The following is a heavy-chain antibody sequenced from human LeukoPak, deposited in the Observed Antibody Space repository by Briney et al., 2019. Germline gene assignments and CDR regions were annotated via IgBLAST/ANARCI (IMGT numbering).Heavy chain of an antibody. J-gene: IGHJ4*02. Sequence: PGGSLRLSCAASGLTFNNAWMSWVRQAPGKGLAWVSTISGGSGSTYCADSVKGRFTISRDNSKNTLYLQMNSLRDEDTAVYYCAKHRFESGGYHSTDWGQGTLVTVSS. CDR1: GLTFNNAW. CDR3: AKHRFESGGYHSTD. D-gene: IGHD3-22*01. V-gene: IGHV3-23*01. CDR2: ISGGSGST.